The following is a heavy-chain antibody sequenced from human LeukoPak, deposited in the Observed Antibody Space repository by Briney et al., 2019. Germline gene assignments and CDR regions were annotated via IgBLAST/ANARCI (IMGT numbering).Heavy chain of an antibody. CDR2: INHSGST. J-gene: IGHJ5*02. V-gene: IGHV4-30-2*01. Sequence: SETLSLTCAVSGGSISSGAYSWSWIRQPPGKGLEWIGEINHSGSTNYNPSLKSRVTISVDTSKNQFSLRLSSVTAADTAVYYCARGGIAAANWFDPWGQGTLVTVSS. CDR3: ARGGIAAANWFDP. CDR1: GGSISSGAYS. D-gene: IGHD6-13*01.